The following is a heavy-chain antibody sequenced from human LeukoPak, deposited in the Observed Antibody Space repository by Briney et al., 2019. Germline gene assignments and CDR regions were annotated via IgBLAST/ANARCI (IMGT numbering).Heavy chain of an antibody. V-gene: IGHV4-34*01. D-gene: IGHD3-10*01. Sequence: SETLSLTCAVYGGSFSGYYWSWIRQPPGKGLEWIGEINHSGSTNYNPSLKSRVTISVDTSKNQFSLKLSSVTAADTAVYYCARPATTXYXGSXSYPWGGFDYWGQGTLVTVSS. CDR3: ARPATTXYXGSXSYPWGGFDY. J-gene: IGHJ4*02. CDR1: GGSFSGYY. CDR2: INHSGST.